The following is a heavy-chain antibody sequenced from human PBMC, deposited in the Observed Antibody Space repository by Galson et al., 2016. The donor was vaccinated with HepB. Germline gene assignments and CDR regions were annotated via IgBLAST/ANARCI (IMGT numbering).Heavy chain of an antibody. V-gene: IGHV3-11*06. Sequence: SLRLSCAASGFTFSGYWMTWVRQAPGKGLEWVSYISSSSSHTNYADSVKGRFTISRDNANNSLYLQMNSLRVEDTAVYYCARVDYGSGWREGWFDPWGQGTLVTVSS. D-gene: IGHD6-19*01. J-gene: IGHJ5*02. CDR3: ARVDYGSGWREGWFDP. CDR1: GFTFSGYW. CDR2: ISSSSSHT.